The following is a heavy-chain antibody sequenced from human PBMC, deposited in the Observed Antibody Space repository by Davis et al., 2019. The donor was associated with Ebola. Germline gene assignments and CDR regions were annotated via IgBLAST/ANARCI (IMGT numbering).Heavy chain of an antibody. CDR3: ASAEAFDI. J-gene: IGHJ3*02. Sequence: PSETLSLTCTVSGGSISSGYYWGWIRQPPGKGLEWIGSIYHSGSTYYNPSLKSRVTISVDTSKNQFSLKLSSVTAADTAVYYCASAEAFDIWGQGTMVTVSS. CDR2: IYHSGST. CDR1: GGSISSGYY. V-gene: IGHV4-38-2*02.